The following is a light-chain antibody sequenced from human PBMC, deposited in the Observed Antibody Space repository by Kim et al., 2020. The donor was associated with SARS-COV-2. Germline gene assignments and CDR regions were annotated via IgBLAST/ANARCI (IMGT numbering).Light chain of an antibody. J-gene: IGLJ3*02. CDR2: DND. CDR1: NSNIGKNS. V-gene: IGLV1-51*01. Sequence: QSVLTQSPSVSAAPGQKVTISCSGSNSNIGKNSASWYQKLPGTAPKFLIFDNDRRPSGIPDRFSGSKSGTSATLAITGLQTGDEADYYCGAWDGALGTWVFGGGTQLTVL. CDR3: GAWDGALGTWV.